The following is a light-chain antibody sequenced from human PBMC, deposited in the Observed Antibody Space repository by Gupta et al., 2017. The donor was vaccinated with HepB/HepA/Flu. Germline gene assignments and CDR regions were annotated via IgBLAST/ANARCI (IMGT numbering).Light chain of an antibody. CDR3: QQAHSFPLT. J-gene: IGKJ4*01. Sequence: DIQMTQSLYFVSVSVGDRVTITCRTSQSICSWLAWYQHKPGKAPNLLIYAASTLQSGVPSRFRGSGSGTDFTLTITSLQPEDFATYYCQQAHSFPLTFGGGTKVELK. V-gene: IGKV1-12*01. CDR1: QSICSW. CDR2: AAS.